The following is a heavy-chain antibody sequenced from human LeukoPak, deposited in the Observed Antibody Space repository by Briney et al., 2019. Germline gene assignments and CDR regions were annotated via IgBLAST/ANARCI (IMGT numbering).Heavy chain of an antibody. CDR3: ARTTEGGYTYDYFYYYYMDV. J-gene: IGHJ6*03. CDR2: INHSGST. V-gene: IGHV4-34*01. Sequence: PSETLSLTCAVYGGSFSGYYWSWIRQPPGKGLEWIGEINHSGSTNYNPSLKSRVAISVDTSKNQFSLKLSSVTAADTAVYYCARTTEGGYTYDYFYYYYMDVWGKGTTVTISS. CDR1: GGSFSGYY. D-gene: IGHD5-18*01.